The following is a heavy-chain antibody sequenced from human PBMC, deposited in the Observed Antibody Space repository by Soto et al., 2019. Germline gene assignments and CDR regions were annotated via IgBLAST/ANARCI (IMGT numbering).Heavy chain of an antibody. J-gene: IGHJ4*02. Sequence: QVQLVQSGAEVKKPGASVKVSCKTSGYTFAAYYIHWIRQAPGQGLEWMGWINPTSGGTVYAQNFQDRFTMTRDTSISTAYMELRRLNSDDTAVYYCARDPDYGDYWGYVFDSWGQGTPVTVSS. CDR2: INPTSGGT. V-gene: IGHV1-2*02. CDR1: GYTFAAYY. D-gene: IGHD4-17*01. CDR3: ARDPDYGDYWGYVFDS.